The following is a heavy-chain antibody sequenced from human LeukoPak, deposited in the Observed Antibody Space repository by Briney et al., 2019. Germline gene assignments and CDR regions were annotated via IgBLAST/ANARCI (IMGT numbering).Heavy chain of an antibody. V-gene: IGHV3-30*03. J-gene: IGHJ5*02. CDR1: GFTFSSYG. CDR2: ISYDGSNK. CDR3: ARASDPWLQLT. D-gene: IGHD5-24*01. Sequence: GGSLRLSCAASGFTFSSYGMHWVRQAPGKGLEWVAVISYDGSNKYYADSVKGRFTISRDNSKNTLYLQMNSLRAEDTAVYYCARASDPWLQLTWGQGTLVTVSS.